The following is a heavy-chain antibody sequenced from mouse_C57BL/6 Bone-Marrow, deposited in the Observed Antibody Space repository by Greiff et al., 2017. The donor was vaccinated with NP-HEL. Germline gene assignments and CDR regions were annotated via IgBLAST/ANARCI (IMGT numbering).Heavy chain of an antibody. D-gene: IGHD1-1*01. V-gene: IGHV1-81*01. CDR2: IYPRSGNT. J-gene: IGHJ3*01. Sequence: VQLQQSGAELARPGASVKLSCKASGYTFTSYGISWVKQRTGQGLEWIGEIYPRSGNTYYNEKFKGKATLTADKSSSTAYVELRSLTSEDSAVYFCARDYYGSSSWFAYWGQGTLVTVSA. CDR3: ARDYYGSSSWFAY. CDR1: GYTFTSYG.